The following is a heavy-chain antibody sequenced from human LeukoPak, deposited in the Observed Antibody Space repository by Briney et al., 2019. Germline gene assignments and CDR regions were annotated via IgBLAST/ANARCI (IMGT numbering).Heavy chain of an antibody. Sequence: ASVKVSCKASGYTFTSYGVSWVRQAPGQGLEWMGWISAYNGNTNYAQKLQGRVTMTTDTSTSTAYMELRSLRSDDTAVYYCARDSKDGYNSDYWGQGTLVTVSS. CDR2: ISAYNGNT. CDR3: ARDSKDGYNSDY. J-gene: IGHJ4*02. V-gene: IGHV1-18*01. CDR1: GYTFTSYG. D-gene: IGHD5-24*01.